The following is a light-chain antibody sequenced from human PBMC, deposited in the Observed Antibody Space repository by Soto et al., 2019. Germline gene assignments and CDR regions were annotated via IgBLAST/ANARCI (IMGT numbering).Light chain of an antibody. CDR1: QSISGW. V-gene: IGKV1-5*01. CDR2: DVS. Sequence: DIPMTQSPSTLSASVGDRVTITCRASQSISGWLAWYQQKPGKATKLLIYDVSSLESGVPSRFSGSGSGTAFTLAISRLQPDDFATYYRQQYNSYPWTFGPGTKVEIK. CDR3: QQYNSYPWT. J-gene: IGKJ1*01.